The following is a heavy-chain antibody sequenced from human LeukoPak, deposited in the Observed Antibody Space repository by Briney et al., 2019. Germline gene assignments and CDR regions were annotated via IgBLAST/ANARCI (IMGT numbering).Heavy chain of an antibody. CDR1: GGTFSSYA. J-gene: IGHJ4*02. Sequence: SVKVSCKASGGTFSSYAISWVRQAPGQGLEWMGRIIPILGIANYAQKFQGRVTITADKSTSTAYMELSSLRSEDTAVYYCARGTTWDQFLSKGVFDYWGQGTLVTVSS. D-gene: IGHD2/OR15-2a*01. CDR2: IIPILGIA. V-gene: IGHV1-69*04. CDR3: ARGTTWDQFLSKGVFDY.